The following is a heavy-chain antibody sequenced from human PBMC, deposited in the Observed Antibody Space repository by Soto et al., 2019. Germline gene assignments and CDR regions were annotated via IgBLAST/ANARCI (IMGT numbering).Heavy chain of an antibody. CDR1: GGSFSGYY. Sequence: SETLSLTCAVYGGSFSGYYWSWIRQPPGKGLEWIGEINHSGSTNYNPSLKSRVTISVDTSKNQFSLKLSSVTAADTAVYYCASSEYSGYGAIGYWGQGTLVTVSS. CDR2: INHSGST. V-gene: IGHV4-34*01. D-gene: IGHD5-12*01. J-gene: IGHJ4*02. CDR3: ASSEYSGYGAIGY.